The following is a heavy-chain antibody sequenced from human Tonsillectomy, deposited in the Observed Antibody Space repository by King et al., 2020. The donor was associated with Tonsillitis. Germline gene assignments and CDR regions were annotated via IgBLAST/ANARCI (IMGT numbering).Heavy chain of an antibody. CDR3: ARVYPRRDCSSTSCYSFFFDY. Sequence: QLVQSGGGVVQPGRSLRLSCAASGFTFSSYAMHWVRQAPGKGLEWVAVISYDGSNKYYADSVKGRFTISRDNSKNTLYLQMNSLRAEDTAVYYCARVYPRRDCSSTSCYSFFFDYWGQGTLVTVSS. D-gene: IGHD2-2*01. V-gene: IGHV3-30-3*01. J-gene: IGHJ4*02. CDR2: ISYDGSNK. CDR1: GFTFSSYA.